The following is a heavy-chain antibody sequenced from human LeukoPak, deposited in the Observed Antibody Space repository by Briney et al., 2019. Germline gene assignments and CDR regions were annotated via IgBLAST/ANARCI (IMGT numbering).Heavy chain of an antibody. CDR2: ISPYTGDT. V-gene: IGHV1-18*04. Sequence: GASVTVSCKASGYTFSSYGISWVRQAPGQGLEWMGSISPYTGDTKYAERLQDRVIMTTDTSTRTAYMELRSLTSDDTAVFYCARDQYDSVWGSYRPYFDFWGQGTLVTVSS. CDR3: ARDQYDSVWGSYRPYFDF. D-gene: IGHD3-16*02. J-gene: IGHJ4*02. CDR1: GYTFSSYG.